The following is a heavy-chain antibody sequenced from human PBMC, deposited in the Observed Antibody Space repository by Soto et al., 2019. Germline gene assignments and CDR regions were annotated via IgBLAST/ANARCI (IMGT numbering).Heavy chain of an antibody. CDR3: AREGRRDGYNSHFDY. V-gene: IGHV4-59*01. Sequence: PSETLSLTCTVSGGSISSYYWSWIRQPPGKGLEWIGYIYYSGSTNYNPSLKSRVTISVDTSKNQFSLKLSSVTAAGTAVYYCAREGRRDGYNSHFDYWGQGTLVTVSS. J-gene: IGHJ4*02. CDR2: IYYSGST. CDR1: GGSISSYY. D-gene: IGHD1-1*01.